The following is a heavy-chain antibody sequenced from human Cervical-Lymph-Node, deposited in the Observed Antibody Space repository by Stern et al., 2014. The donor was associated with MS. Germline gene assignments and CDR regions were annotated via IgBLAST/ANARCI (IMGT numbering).Heavy chain of an antibody. D-gene: IGHD3-3*01. CDR3: SHRPHDDFWSGYYTH. V-gene: IGHV2-5*02. CDR1: GFSLRTSGVG. CDR2: IYWDDDK. Sequence: ESGPTLVKPTQTLTLTCTFSGFSLRTSGVGVGWIRQPPGKALEWLALIYWDDDKRYSPSLKTRLTITKDTSKNQVVLTMTNMDPVDTATYYCSHRPHDDFWSGYYTHWGQGSLVTVSS. J-gene: IGHJ4*02.